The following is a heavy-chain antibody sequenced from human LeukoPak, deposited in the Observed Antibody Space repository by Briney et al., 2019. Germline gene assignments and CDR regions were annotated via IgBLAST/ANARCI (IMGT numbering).Heavy chain of an antibody. V-gene: IGHV3-64D*06. D-gene: IGHD2-15*01. CDR3: VKDGVVVAANSYFQH. J-gene: IGHJ1*01. CDR1: GFTFSSYA. Sequence: GGSLRLSCSASGFTFSSYAMHWVRQAPGKGLECVSAISSNGGSTYYADSVKGRFTISRDNSENTLYLQMSSLRAEDTAVYYCVKDGVVVAANSYFQHWGQGTLVTVSS. CDR2: ISSNGGST.